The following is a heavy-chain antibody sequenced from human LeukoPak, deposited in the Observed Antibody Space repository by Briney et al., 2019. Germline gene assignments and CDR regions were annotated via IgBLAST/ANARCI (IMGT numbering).Heavy chain of an antibody. CDR1: GYTFTTYG. Sequence: ASVKVSCKASGYTFTTYGISWLRQAPGQGLEWMGWISAYNGNTNYAQKLQGRVTMTTDTSTSTAYMELRSLRSEDTAVYYCARGRYYDSSGYYPLGYWGQGTLVTVSS. CDR2: ISAYNGNT. CDR3: ARGRYYDSSGYYPLGY. V-gene: IGHV1-18*01. J-gene: IGHJ4*02. D-gene: IGHD3-22*01.